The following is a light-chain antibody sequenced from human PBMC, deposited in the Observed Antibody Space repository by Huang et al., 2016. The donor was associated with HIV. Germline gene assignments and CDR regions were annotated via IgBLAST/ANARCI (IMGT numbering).Light chain of an antibody. V-gene: IGKV3-15*01. CDR2: SAF. CDR1: HSVGSN. Sequence: EILMTQSPATLSASPGERATLSCRASHSVGSNFAWYQQKLGQPPRLLIYSAFIRATGSSARFSGSGSGTEFTLTISSLQSEDFAVYYCQQYNNWPLTFGGGTNVEIK. J-gene: IGKJ4*01. CDR3: QQYNNWPLT.